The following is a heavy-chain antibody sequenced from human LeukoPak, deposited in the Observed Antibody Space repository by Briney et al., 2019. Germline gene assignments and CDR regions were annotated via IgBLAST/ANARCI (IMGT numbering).Heavy chain of an antibody. V-gene: IGHV4-59*01. D-gene: IGHD6-13*01. Sequence: SETLSLTCTVSGGSISSYYWSWIRQPPGKGLEWIGYIYYSGSTNYNPSLKSRVTISVDTSKNQFSLKLTSVTAADTAVYYCASALYSSSWSTQYYYGMDVWGQGTTVTVSS. CDR2: IYYSGST. CDR3: ASALYSSSWSTQYYYGMDV. J-gene: IGHJ6*02. CDR1: GGSISSYY.